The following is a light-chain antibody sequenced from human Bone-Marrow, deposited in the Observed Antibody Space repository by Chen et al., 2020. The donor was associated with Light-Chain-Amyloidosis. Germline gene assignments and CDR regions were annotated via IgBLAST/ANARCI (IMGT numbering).Light chain of an antibody. J-gene: IGLJ3*02. CDR2: DDS. Sequence: SYVLTQPSSVSVAPGQTATIACGGNNIGSTSVHWYQQTPGQAPLQVVYDDSDRPSGIPERLSGSNSGNTATLTISRVEAGDEADYYCQVWDRSSDRPVFGGGTKLTVL. CDR3: QVWDRSSDRPV. V-gene: IGLV3-21*02. CDR1: NIGSTS.